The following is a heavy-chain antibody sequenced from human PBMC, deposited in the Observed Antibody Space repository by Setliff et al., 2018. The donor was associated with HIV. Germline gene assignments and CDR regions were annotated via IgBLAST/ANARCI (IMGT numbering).Heavy chain of an antibody. J-gene: IGHJ4*02. CDR3: FLFYDDRSGFYWD. Sequence: PSETLSLNCTVYGGSFSGYYWTWSRQTPGKGLEFIGEMNHRGVIKYLSSLKSRVTMAVDTSKKQFSLKLKSVTAADTAVYYCFLFYDDRSGFYWDWGQGTPVTVSS. CDR1: GGSFSGYY. CDR2: MNHRGVI. D-gene: IGHD3-22*01. V-gene: IGHV4-34*01.